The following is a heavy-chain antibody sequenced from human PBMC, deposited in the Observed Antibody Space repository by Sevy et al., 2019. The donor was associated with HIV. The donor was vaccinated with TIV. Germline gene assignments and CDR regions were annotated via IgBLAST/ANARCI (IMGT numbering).Heavy chain of an antibody. CDR3: ARAQQVTMLVVIGGLYFDF. CDR2: ISYDGSDK. D-gene: IGHD3-22*01. V-gene: IGHV3-30*04. Sequence: GGSLRLSCAASGFTFSSYTMHWVRQAPGKGLEWVALISYDGSDKYYGDSVKGRFTISRDNARNSLYLQMESLRAEDTAVYYCARAQQVTMLVVIGGLYFDFWGQGTLVTVSS. CDR1: GFTFSSYT. J-gene: IGHJ4*02.